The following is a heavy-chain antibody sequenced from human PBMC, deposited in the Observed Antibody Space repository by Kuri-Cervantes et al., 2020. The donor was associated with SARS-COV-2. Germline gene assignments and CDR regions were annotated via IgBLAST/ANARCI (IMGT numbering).Heavy chain of an antibody. Sequence: GESLQISCAASGFTFSSYSMNWVRQAPGKGLEWVSSSSSSSSYIYYADSVKGRFTISRDNAKNSLYLQMNSLRAEDTAVYYCATPPAASLPDFDYWGQGTLVTVSS. J-gene: IGHJ4*02. CDR2: SSSSSSYI. CDR3: ATPPAASLPDFDY. V-gene: IGHV3-21*01. D-gene: IGHD2-2*01. CDR1: GFTFSSYS.